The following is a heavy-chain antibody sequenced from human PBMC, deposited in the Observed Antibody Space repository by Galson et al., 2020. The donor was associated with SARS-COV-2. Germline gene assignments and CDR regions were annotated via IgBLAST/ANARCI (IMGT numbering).Heavy chain of an antibody. CDR1: GFTFSSYW. Sequence: GGSLRLSCAASGFTFSSYWMSWVRQAPGKGLEWVANIKQDGSEKYYVDSVKGRFTISRDNAKNSLYLQMNSLRAEDTAVYYCARDHGVVTPEFDYWGQGTLVTVSS. J-gene: IGHJ4*02. CDR2: IKQDGSEK. D-gene: IGHD2-21*02. CDR3: ARDHGVVTPEFDY. V-gene: IGHV3-7*01.